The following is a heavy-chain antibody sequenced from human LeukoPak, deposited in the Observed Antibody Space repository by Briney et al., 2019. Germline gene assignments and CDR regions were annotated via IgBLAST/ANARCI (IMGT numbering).Heavy chain of an antibody. CDR2: ISGSSNHR. CDR1: GXTFSSYS. J-gene: IGHJ4*02. Sequence: GGSLRLSCEASGXTFSSYSVNWVRQAPGKGLEWVSSISGSSNHRYYADSVKGRFTISRDNAKNSLFLQMNSLRAEDTAVYFCARDPCSGGTCYFRPFDHWGQGTLVTVSS. V-gene: IGHV3-21*01. CDR3: ARDPCSGGTCYFRPFDH. D-gene: IGHD2-15*01.